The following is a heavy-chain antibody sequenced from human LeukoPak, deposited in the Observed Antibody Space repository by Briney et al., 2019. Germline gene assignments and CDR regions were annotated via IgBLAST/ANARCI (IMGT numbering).Heavy chain of an antibody. CDR1: GFADDDYA. Sequence: PGGSLRVSSAAFGFADDDYAMHWIHQASGRGLEWVSLISGDGGRTQYADSVKGRFTISRDNSKNSLYLQMNSLRTEDTALYYCAKDLEDDSSGYFYYFDDWGQGTLVTVSS. J-gene: IGHJ4*02. CDR3: AKDLEDDSSGYFYYFDD. D-gene: IGHD3-22*01. CDR2: ISGDGGRT. V-gene: IGHV3-43*02.